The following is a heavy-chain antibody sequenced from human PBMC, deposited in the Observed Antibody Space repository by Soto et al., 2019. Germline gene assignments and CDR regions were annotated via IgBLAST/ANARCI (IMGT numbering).Heavy chain of an antibody. J-gene: IGHJ4*02. CDR1: GFSLRDHA. Sequence: LQSGGGVVQPGESLRLSCAASGFSLRDHALSWGRQAVGGGLEWVSGISGSEDRTNYADFVRGRFIISKDRAKNTLYLDRSVLRVDHTACYFCGTTYTGVWGQGTLVTVSS. V-gene: IGHV3-23*01. D-gene: IGHD1-1*01. CDR2: ISGSEDRT. CDR3: GTTYTGV.